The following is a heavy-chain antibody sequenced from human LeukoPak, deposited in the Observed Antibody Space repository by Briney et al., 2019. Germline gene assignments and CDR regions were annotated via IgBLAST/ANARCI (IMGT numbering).Heavy chain of an antibody. Sequence: SETLSLTCTVSGGSITSHYWGWIRQPAGKELEWIGRIHSRGSTSYNPSLQSRVTMSVDTSKNQFSLKLSSVTAADTAVYYCARGPSGYYCDSSGYLRYWYFDLWGRGTLVTVSS. D-gene: IGHD3-22*01. CDR1: GGSITSHY. J-gene: IGHJ2*01. CDR2: IHSRGST. V-gene: IGHV4-4*07. CDR3: ARGPSGYYCDSSGYLRYWYFDL.